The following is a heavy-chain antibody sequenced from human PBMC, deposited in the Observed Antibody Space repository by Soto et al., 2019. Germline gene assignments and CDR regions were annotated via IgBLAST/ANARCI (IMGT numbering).Heavy chain of an antibody. CDR2: ISGSGGST. CDR1: GFTFSSYA. J-gene: IGHJ4*02. V-gene: IGHV3-23*01. D-gene: IGHD2-21*02. Sequence: PGGSLRLSCAASGFTFSSYAMSWVRQAPGKGLEWVSAISGSGGSTYYADSVKGRFTISRDNSKNTLYLQMNSLRAEDTAVYYWAKTPGPIPHLLVTPDYLDYWGQGTLVTVSS. CDR3: AKTPGPIPHLLVTPDYLDY.